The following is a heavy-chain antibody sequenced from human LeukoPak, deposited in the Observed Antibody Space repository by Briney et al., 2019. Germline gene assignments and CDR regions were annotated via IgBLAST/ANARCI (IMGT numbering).Heavy chain of an antibody. CDR1: GYTFTDDY. CDR3: ARGGLPIYYYYMDV. D-gene: IGHD4-11*01. J-gene: IGHJ6*03. CDR2: INPNSGVT. V-gene: IGHV1-2*02. Sequence: VASVKVSCKASGYTFTDDYVHWVRQAPGQGLEWMGWINPNSGVTNYAQKFQGRVTMTRDMSISTAYMERSRLRSDDTAVYYCARGGLPIYYYYMDVWGKGTTVTVSS.